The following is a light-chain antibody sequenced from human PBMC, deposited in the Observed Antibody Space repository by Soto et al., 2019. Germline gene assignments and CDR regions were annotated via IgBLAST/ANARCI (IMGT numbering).Light chain of an antibody. CDR3: QQYHNSPIP. V-gene: IGKV3-15*01. CDR1: QSVSSN. Sequence: EILMKQSQSTLSVSPEESATLYCRASQSVSSNLDWHQQKPGQAPRILIYDASTRATGIPARFRGSGSGTEFTHTSSSLQSEDFEVYYCQQYHNSPIPFGQGTRLENK. J-gene: IGKJ5*01. CDR2: DAS.